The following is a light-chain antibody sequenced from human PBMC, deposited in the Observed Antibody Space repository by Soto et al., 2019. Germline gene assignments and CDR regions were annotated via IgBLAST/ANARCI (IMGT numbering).Light chain of an antibody. CDR2: WAS. Sequence: DIVMTQSPDSLAVSLGERATINCKSSQSVLYSSNNENYLAWFQQKPGQPTKVLIYWASTRESGIPDRFSGSGSGTDFTLTISSLRAEDVAVYYCQQYYSPPWTFGQGTKVEIK. J-gene: IGKJ1*01. CDR1: QSVLYSSNNENY. V-gene: IGKV4-1*01. CDR3: QQYYSPPWT.